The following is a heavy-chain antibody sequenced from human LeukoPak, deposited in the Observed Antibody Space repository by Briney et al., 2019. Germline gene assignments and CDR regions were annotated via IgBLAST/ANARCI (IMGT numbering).Heavy chain of an antibody. D-gene: IGHD3-22*01. V-gene: IGHV3-21*01. Sequence: PGGSLRLSCAAPGFIFSNYYMNWVRQAPGKGLEWVSSISSSSSYISYADSVKGRFTISRDNAKNSLYLQMNSLRAEDTAVYYCAREKNSSGYYSKYGKTYYFDYWGQGTLVTVSS. CDR2: ISSSSSYI. J-gene: IGHJ4*02. CDR3: AREKNSSGYYSKYGKTYYFDY. CDR1: GFIFSNYY.